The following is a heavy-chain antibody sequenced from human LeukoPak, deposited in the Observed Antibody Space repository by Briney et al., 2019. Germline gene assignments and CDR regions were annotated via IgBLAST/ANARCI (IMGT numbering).Heavy chain of an antibody. J-gene: IGHJ3*02. V-gene: IGHV1-2*02. D-gene: IGHD6-13*01. CDR2: INPNSGGT. CDR1: GYTFTGYY. Sequence: GASVKVSCKASGYTFTGYYMHWVRQAPGQGLEWMGWINPNSGGTNYAQKFQGRVTMTRDTSISTAYMELSRLRSDDTAVYYCARGGDIAAAVDDAFDIWGQGTMVTVSS. CDR3: ARGGDIAAAVDDAFDI.